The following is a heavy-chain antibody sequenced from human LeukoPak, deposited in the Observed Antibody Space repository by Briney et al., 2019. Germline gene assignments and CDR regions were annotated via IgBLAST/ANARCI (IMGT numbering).Heavy chain of an antibody. CDR3: AKDHKAVAATPVA. Sequence: GGSLRLSCAASGFTFSSYGMHWVRQAPGKGLEWVAIISYDGGNKYYADSVKGRFTISRDNSKNTLYLQMNSLRAEDTAMYYCAKDHKAVAATPVAWGQGTLVTVSS. D-gene: IGHD6-19*01. CDR2: ISYDGGNK. J-gene: IGHJ5*02. V-gene: IGHV3-30*18. CDR1: GFTFSSYG.